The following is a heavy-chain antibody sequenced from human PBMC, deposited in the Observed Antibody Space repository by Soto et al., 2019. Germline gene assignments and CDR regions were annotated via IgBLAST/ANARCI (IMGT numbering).Heavy chain of an antibody. J-gene: IGHJ5*02. CDR2: IDPSDSYT. CDR1: GYDFTTYW. CDR3: ARLRYDYGDYLWFDP. Sequence: GESLKISCKGSGYDFTTYWIGWVRQMPGKGLEWMGGIDPSDSYTKYSPSFQGHVTMSADKSISTAYLQWSSLKASDTAMYYCARLRYDYGDYLWFDPWGQGTLVTVSS. D-gene: IGHD4-17*01. V-gene: IGHV5-10-1*01.